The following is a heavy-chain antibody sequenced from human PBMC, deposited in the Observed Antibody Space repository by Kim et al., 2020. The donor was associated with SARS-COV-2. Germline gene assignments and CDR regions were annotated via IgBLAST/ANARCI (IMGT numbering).Heavy chain of an antibody. J-gene: IGHJ4*02. CDR1: GFTFSSYA. Sequence: GGSLRLSCAASGFTFSSYAMSWVRQAPGKGLEWVSAISGSGGSTYYADSVKGRFTISRDNSKNTLYLQMNSLRAEDTAVYYCAKDPVTITFGVVIVIRAFDYWGQGTLVTVSS. CDR3: AKDPVTITFGVVIVIRAFDY. D-gene: IGHD3-16*02. CDR2: ISGSGGST. V-gene: IGHV3-23*01.